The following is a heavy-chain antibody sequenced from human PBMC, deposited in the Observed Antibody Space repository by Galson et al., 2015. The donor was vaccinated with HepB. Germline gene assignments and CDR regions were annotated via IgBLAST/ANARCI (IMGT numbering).Heavy chain of an antibody. CDR3: ARRSLYYDSSGYYYETRRLGELDY. D-gene: IGHD3-22*01. J-gene: IGHJ4*02. CDR1: GFIFSRNP. CDR2: VSHDGSNK. Sequence: SLRLSCAAFGFIFSRNPLHWVRQAPGKGLEWVAAVSHDGSNKYYGDSVKGRFTVSRDNAKNTMFLQMNSLRPEDTAVYYCARRSLYYDSSGYYYETRRLGELDYWGQGILVTVSS. V-gene: IGHV3-30*04.